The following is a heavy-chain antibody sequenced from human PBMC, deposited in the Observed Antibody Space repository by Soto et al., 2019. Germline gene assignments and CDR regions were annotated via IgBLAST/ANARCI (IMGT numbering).Heavy chain of an antibody. D-gene: IGHD4-17*01. CDR2: INGYNGYT. Sequence: QVQLMQSGAEVKKPGASVKVSCKASGYTFTNYGISWVRLAPGQGLEWMGWINGYNGYTNYAQKFQGRVTMATDTSTSTAYMELRSLRSDDTAVYYCERDGDEEAKFDPWGQGTLVTVSS. V-gene: IGHV1-18*01. CDR3: ERDGDEEAKFDP. CDR1: GYTFTNYG. J-gene: IGHJ5*02.